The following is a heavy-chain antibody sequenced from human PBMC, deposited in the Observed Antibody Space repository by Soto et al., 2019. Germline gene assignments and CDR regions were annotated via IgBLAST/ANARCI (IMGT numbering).Heavy chain of an antibody. CDR2: IYYSGST. Sequence: SETLSLTCTVSGGSISSGGYYWSWIRQHPGKGLEWIGYIYYSGSTYYNPSLKSRVTISVDTSKNQFSLKLSSVTAADTAVYYCARAGTYYDILTGYYSAHFDYWGQGTLVTVSS. CDR3: ARAGTYYDILTGYYSAHFDY. CDR1: GGSISSGGYY. V-gene: IGHV4-31*03. D-gene: IGHD3-9*01. J-gene: IGHJ4*02.